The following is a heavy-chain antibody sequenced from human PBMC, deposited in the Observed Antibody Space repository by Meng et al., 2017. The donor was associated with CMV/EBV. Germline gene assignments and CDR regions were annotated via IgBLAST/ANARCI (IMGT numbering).Heavy chain of an antibody. CDR3: ARSRIQLWLPHYYYGMDV. Sequence: ASVQVSCKASGYTFTGYYMNWVRQAPGQGLEWMGWINPNSGGTNYAQKFQGRVTMTRDTSISTAYMELSRLRSDDTAVYYCARSRIQLWLPHYYYGMDVWGQGTTVTVSS. D-gene: IGHD5-18*01. J-gene: IGHJ6*02. CDR2: INPNSGGT. V-gene: IGHV1-2*02. CDR1: GYTFTGYY.